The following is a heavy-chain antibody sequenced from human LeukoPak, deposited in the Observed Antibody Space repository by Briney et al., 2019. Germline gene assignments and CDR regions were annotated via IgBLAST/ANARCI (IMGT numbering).Heavy chain of an antibody. V-gene: IGHV3-53*01. CDR1: GFTVSNNY. D-gene: IGHD3-3*01. CDR2: IYSGGST. J-gene: IGHJ4*02. Sequence: GGSLRLSCAASGFTVSNNYMNWVRQAPGKGLEWVSVIYSGGSTYYADSVKGRFTISRDNSKNTLYLQMNSLRAEDTAVYYCAKDAPYYDFWSGTGFDYWGQGTLVTVSS. CDR3: AKDAPYYDFWSGTGFDY.